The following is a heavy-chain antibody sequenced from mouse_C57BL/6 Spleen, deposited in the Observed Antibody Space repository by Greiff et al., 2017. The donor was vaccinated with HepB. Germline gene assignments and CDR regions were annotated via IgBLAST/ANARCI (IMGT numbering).Heavy chain of an antibody. CDR3: TTLDSSGYGDFDY. J-gene: IGHJ2*01. CDR1: GFNIKDDY. D-gene: IGHD3-2*02. V-gene: IGHV14-4*01. Sequence: EVQLQQSGAELVRPGASVKLSCTASGFNIKDDYMHWVKQRPEQGLEWIGWIDPENGDTEYASKFQGKATITADTSSNTAYLQLSSLTSEDTAVYYCTTLDSSGYGDFDYWGQGTTLTVSS. CDR2: IDPENGDT.